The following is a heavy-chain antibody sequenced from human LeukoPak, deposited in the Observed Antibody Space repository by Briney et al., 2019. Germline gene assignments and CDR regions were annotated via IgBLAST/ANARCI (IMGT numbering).Heavy chain of an antibody. CDR2: ISGSGGST. J-gene: IGHJ4*02. Sequence: GGSLRLSCAASGFTFSSYAMSWVRQAPGKGLEWVSAISGSGGSTYYADSVKGPFTISRDNSKNTLYLQMNSLRAEDTAVYYCAKWVYDSSGHDYWGQGTLVTVSS. D-gene: IGHD3-22*01. CDR3: AKWVYDSSGHDY. CDR1: GFTFSSYA. V-gene: IGHV3-23*01.